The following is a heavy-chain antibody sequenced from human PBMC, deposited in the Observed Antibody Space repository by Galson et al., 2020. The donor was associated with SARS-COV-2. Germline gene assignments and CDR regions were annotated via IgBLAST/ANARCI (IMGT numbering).Heavy chain of an antibody. J-gene: IGHJ3*02. CDR2: ISSNGSNT. Sequence: GGSLRLSCAASGFTFSSYTMNWVRQAPGKGLEWVSSISSNGSNTYYADSVKGRFTISRDNAKHSLYLQMNSLRAEDTAVYYCARDDGGSSGYQDAFDIWGKGTMVTVSS. CDR1: GFTFSSYT. CDR3: ARDDGGSSGYQDAFDI. D-gene: IGHD3-22*01. V-gene: IGHV3-21*01.